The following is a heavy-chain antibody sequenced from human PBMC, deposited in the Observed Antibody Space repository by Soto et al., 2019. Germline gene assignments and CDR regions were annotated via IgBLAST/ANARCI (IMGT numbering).Heavy chain of an antibody. CDR3: ARGKGMEENYYYYGLDI. CDR1: GYTFSTHA. Sequence: ASVKVSCKASGYTFSTHAMHWVRQAPGQSLEWMGWINGGTGQTKHSHRFQDRVSITRDTSASTAYMELSSLRSEATAVYYCARGKGMEENYYYYGLDIWGQGTTVTVSS. V-gene: IGHV1-3*01. J-gene: IGHJ6*02. D-gene: IGHD1-1*01. CDR2: INGGTGQT.